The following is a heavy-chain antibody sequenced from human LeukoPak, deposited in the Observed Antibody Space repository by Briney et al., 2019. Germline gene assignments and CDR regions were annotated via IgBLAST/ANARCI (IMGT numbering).Heavy chain of an antibody. Sequence: GGSLRLSCAASGFTFSSYSMNWVRQAPGKGLEWVSYISSSSSTIYYADSVKGRFTISRDNAKNSLYQQMNSLRAEDTAVYYCARDGSTALWGQGTLVTVSS. V-gene: IGHV3-48*01. J-gene: IGHJ4*02. CDR1: GFTFSSYS. CDR3: ARDGSTAL. CDR2: ISSSSSTI.